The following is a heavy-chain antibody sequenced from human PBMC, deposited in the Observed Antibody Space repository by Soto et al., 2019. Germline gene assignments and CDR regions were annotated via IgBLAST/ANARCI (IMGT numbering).Heavy chain of an antibody. D-gene: IGHD2-15*01. CDR3: ATLPPRIVVVVLPIPS. V-gene: IGHV4-4*02. Sequence: QVQLQQSGPRLARPSGTLSLTCVVSGGSISSTNWWTWVRQTPGKGLEGIGEVYHTGSTKYNPSLRNRVTISLDKSNNHFSLNLKSVTAAATAVYYCATLPPRIVVVVLPIPSWGQGTLVTVSS. CDR1: GGSISSTNW. CDR2: VYHTGST. J-gene: IGHJ4*02.